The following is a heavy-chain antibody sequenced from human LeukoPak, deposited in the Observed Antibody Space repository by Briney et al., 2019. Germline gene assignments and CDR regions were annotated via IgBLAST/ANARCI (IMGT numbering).Heavy chain of an antibody. CDR2: IRYDGSNK. V-gene: IGHV3-30*02. D-gene: IGHD3-10*01. J-gene: IGHJ5*02. CDR3: VNSGFDP. Sequence: GGSLRLSCAASGFTFSSYGMHWVRQAPGKGLEWVAFIRYDGSNKYYADSVKGRFTISRDNPKNTLYLQMNSLRVEDTALYYCVNSGFDPWGQGTLVTVSS. CDR1: GFTFSSYG.